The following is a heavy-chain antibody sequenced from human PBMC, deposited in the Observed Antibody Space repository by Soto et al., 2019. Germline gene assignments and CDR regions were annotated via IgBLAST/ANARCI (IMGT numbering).Heavy chain of an antibody. J-gene: IGHJ6*02. CDR2: IYYSGST. Sequence: SETLSLTCTVSGGSISSGGYYWSWIRQHPGKGLEWIGYIYYSGSTYYNPSLKSRVTISVDTSKNQFSLKLSSVTAADTAVYYCARGSRYFDLLKRYYYYGMDFWGQGTTVTVSS. V-gene: IGHV4-31*03. CDR1: GGSISSGGYY. D-gene: IGHD3-9*01. CDR3: ARGSRYFDLLKRYYYYGMDF.